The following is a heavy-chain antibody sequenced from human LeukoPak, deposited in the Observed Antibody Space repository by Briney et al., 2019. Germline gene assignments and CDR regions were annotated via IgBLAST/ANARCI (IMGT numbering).Heavy chain of an antibody. J-gene: IGHJ6*02. CDR3: ARGVGGGYYYYYGMDV. D-gene: IGHD1-26*01. CDR1: GGSISSGDYY. Sequence: SETLTLTCTVSGGSISSGDYYWSRIRQPPGKGLEWIGYIYYSGSTYYNPSLKSRVTISVDTSKNQFSLKLSSVTAADTAVYYCARGVGGGYYYYYGMDVWGQGTTVTVSS. CDR2: IYYSGST. V-gene: IGHV4-30-4*01.